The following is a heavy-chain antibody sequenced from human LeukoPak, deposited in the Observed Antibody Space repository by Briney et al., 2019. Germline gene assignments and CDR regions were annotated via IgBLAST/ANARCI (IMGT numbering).Heavy chain of an antibody. Sequence: SETLSLTCAVYGGSFSGYYWSWIRQPPGKGLEWIGYIYYSGSTNYNPSLKSRVTISVDTSKNQFSLKLSSVTAADTAVYYCARGAYGSGSYTVDYWGQGTLVTVSS. D-gene: IGHD3-10*01. CDR2: IYYSGST. CDR1: GGSFSGYY. CDR3: ARGAYGSGSYTVDY. V-gene: IGHV4-59*01. J-gene: IGHJ4*02.